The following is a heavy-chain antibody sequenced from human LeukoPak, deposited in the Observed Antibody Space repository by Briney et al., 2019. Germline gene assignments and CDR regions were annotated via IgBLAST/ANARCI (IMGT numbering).Heavy chain of an antibody. CDR2: IYSDNT. J-gene: IGHJ4*02. V-gene: IGHV3-66*04. D-gene: IGHD4/OR15-4a*01. Sequence: GGSLRLSCAASGFTFSSYSMNWVRQAPGKGLEWVSFIYSDNTHYSDSVKGRFTISRDNSKNTLYLQMNSLRAEDTAVYYCARQAGAYSHPYDYWGQGTLVTVSS. CDR1: GFTFSSYS. CDR3: ARQAGAYSHPYDY.